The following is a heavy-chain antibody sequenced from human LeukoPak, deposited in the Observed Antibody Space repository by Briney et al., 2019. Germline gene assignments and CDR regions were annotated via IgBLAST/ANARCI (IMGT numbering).Heavy chain of an antibody. CDR1: GFTFSSYA. J-gene: IGHJ3*02. V-gene: IGHV3-23*01. D-gene: IGHD3-22*01. CDR3: AKSKSGLLQTDDAFDI. Sequence: PGGSLRLSCAASGFTFSSYAMSWVRQAPGKGLEWVSAISGSGGSTYYADSVKGRFTISRDNSKNTLYLQMNSLRAEDTAVYYCAKSKSGLLQTDDAFDIWGQGTMVTVSS. CDR2: ISGSGGST.